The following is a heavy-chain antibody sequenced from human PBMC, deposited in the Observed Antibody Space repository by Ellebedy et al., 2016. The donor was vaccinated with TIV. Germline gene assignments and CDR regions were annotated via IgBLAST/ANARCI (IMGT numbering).Heavy chain of an antibody. CDR3: ARDCCTWRHFGY. V-gene: IGHV3-53*01. CDR2: IYSGGTT. Sequence: PGGSLRLSCAASGFTVSSHYMSWVRQTPGKGLEWVSLIYSGGTTYYADSVKGRFTISRDNSKNTLYLQMNSLRAEDTAVYYCARDCCTWRHFGYWGQGTLVTVSS. D-gene: IGHD3-3*02. J-gene: IGHJ4*02. CDR1: GFTVSSHY.